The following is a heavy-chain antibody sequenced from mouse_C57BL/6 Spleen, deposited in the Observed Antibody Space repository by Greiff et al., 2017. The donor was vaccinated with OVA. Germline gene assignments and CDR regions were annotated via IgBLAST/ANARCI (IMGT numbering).Heavy chain of an antibody. Sequence: DVMLVESGGGLVQPGGSLKLSCAASGFTFSDYYMYWVRQTPEKRLEWVAYISNGGGSTYYPDTVKGRFTISRDNAKNTLYLQISRLKSEDTAMYYCARHDDGYYGYFDVWGTGTTVTVSS. D-gene: IGHD2-3*01. CDR2: ISNGGGST. J-gene: IGHJ1*03. CDR1: GFTFSDYY. CDR3: ARHDDGYYGYFDV. V-gene: IGHV5-12*01.